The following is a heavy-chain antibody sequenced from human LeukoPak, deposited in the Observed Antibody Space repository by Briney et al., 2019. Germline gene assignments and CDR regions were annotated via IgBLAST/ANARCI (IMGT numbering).Heavy chain of an antibody. J-gene: IGHJ4*02. CDR2: IAYDGSGI. V-gene: IGHV3-30*18. CDR3: TKVISYYYGSGSHDSDY. D-gene: IGHD3-10*01. Sequence: GGSLRLSCAASGFTFSRYGMHWVRQAPGKGLEWVAVIAYDGSGINYADSVRGRFTISRDNAKNTLYLQMNSLRGEDTAVYYCTKVISYYYGSGSHDSDYWGQGTLVTVSS. CDR1: GFTFSRYG.